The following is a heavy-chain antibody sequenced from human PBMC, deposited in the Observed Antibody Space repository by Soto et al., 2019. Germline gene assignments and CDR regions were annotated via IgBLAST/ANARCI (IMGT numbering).Heavy chain of an antibody. CDR3: ARSFRGVSLD. Sequence: QVQLQQWGPGLLKPSETLSLTCSVNGGSFSYYYWSWIRQSPGKGLEWIGEINHSGTINFNPSLKSRVTISIDTSENQFSLTLRSVTDADTAIYYCARSFRGVSLDWGQGTLVTVSS. CDR2: INHSGTI. CDR1: GGSFSYYY. J-gene: IGHJ4*02. D-gene: IGHD3-10*01. V-gene: IGHV4-34*02.